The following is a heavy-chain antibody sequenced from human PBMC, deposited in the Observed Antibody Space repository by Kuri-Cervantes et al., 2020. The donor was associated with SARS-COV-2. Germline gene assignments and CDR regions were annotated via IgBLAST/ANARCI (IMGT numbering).Heavy chain of an antibody. V-gene: IGHV3-9*01. CDR3: AREGRGYAYFDY. CDR2: ISWNSGSI. Sequence: SLRLSCAASGFTFDDYAMHWVRQAPGKGLEWVSGISWNSGSIGYADSVKGRFTISRDNAKNSLYLQMNSLRAEDTAVYYCAREGRGYAYFDYWGQGTLVTVSS. CDR1: GFTFDDYA. D-gene: IGHD5-12*01. J-gene: IGHJ4*02.